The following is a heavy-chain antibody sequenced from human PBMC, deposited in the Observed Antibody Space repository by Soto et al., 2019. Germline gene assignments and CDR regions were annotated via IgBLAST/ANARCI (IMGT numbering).Heavy chain of an antibody. J-gene: IGHJ6*02. CDR3: ARNGPGDRPYGSGSYYYGMDV. V-gene: IGHV1-18*01. CDR1: GYTFTSYG. Sequence: QVQLVQSGAEVKKPGASVKVSCKASGYTFTSYGISWVRQAPGQGLEWMGWISAYNGNTNYVQKFQGRVTMTTDTSTXXAXMXXRSLTSNDTAVYYCARNGPGDRPYGSGSYYYGMDVWGQGTTVTVSS. CDR2: ISAYNGNT. D-gene: IGHD3-10*01.